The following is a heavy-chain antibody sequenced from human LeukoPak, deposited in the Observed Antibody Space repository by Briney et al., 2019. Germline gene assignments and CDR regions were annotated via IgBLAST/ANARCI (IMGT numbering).Heavy chain of an antibody. CDR3: AKSKLVGATPFDY. CDR1: GFTFSNYA. CDR2: VSSSGGST. D-gene: IGHD1-26*01. V-gene: IGHV3-23*01. Sequence: PGGSLRLSCAASGFTFSNYAMTWVRQAPGKGLEWISTVSSSGGSTYYADSVKGRFTISRDNSKNTLYLQMNSLRAEDTAVYYCAKSKLVGATPFDYWGQGTLVTVSS. J-gene: IGHJ4*02.